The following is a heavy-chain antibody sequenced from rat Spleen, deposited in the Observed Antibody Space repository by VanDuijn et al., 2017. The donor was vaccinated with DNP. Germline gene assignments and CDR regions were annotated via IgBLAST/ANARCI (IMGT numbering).Heavy chain of an antibody. CDR3: ARDRYYGSTVGMDA. V-gene: IGHV2-63*01. J-gene: IGHJ4*01. D-gene: IGHD1-6*01. Sequence: QVQLKESEPGLVQPSQTLSLTCTVSGFSLTTYNVHWVRQPPGKGLEWMGRMRSNGDTSYNSALKSRLSINRDTSKSQVFLKMSSLKTEDTATYYCARDRYYGSTVGMDAWGQGASVTVSS. CDR2: MRSNGDT. CDR1: GFSLTTYN.